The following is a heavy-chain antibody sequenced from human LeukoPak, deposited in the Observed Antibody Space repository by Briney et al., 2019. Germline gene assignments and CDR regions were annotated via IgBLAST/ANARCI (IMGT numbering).Heavy chain of an antibody. Sequence: GGSLRLSCAASGFTFSSYSMNWVRQAPGKGLEWVSYISSSSSTIYYADSVKGRFTISRDNAKNSLYLQMNSLRAEDTAVYYCARDLGYGDYNIFDYWGQGTLVTVSS. CDR2: ISSSSSTI. CDR3: ARDLGYGDYNIFDY. J-gene: IGHJ4*02. CDR1: GFTFSSYS. V-gene: IGHV3-48*01. D-gene: IGHD4-17*01.